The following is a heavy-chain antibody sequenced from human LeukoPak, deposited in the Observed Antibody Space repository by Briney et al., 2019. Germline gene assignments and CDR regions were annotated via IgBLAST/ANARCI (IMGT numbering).Heavy chain of an antibody. CDR1: GYTFTDYY. J-gene: IGHJ3*02. D-gene: IGHD2-2*02. CDR3: AIEFATVVVSAVISAFDI. V-gene: IGHV1-2*02. Sequence: ASVKVSCKASGYTFTDYYMHWVRQAPGQGLERMGWINPNSGGTNYAQKFQGRVTMTRYTSIRTAYMELSRLRSDDTAVYYCAIEFATVVVSAVISAFDIWGQGTMVTVSS. CDR2: INPNSGGT.